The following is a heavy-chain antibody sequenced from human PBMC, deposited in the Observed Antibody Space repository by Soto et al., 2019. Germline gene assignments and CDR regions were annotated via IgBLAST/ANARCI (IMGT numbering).Heavy chain of an antibody. CDR2: IFYAGNT. Sequence: QLQLQESGPGLVKPSETLSLTCTVSGGSISSSRSYWAWFRQPPGKELEWIANIFYAGNTYYNPSLKSRATVSVDTSKNQFSLKLDSVTAADTAVYYCARQAAAPGIDLWFDPWGQGTLVTVSS. V-gene: IGHV4-39*01. CDR1: GGSISSSRSY. D-gene: IGHD6-13*01. CDR3: ARQAAAPGIDLWFDP. J-gene: IGHJ5*02.